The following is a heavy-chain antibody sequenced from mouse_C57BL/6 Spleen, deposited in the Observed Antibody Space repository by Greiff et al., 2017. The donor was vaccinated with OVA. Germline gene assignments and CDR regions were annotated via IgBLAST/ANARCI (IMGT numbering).Heavy chain of an antibody. D-gene: IGHD2-5*01. Sequence: VKLVESGAELVRPGASVTLSCKASGYTFTDYEMHWVKQTPVHGLEWIGAIDPETGGTAYNQKFKGKAILTADKSSSTAYMELRSLTSEDSAVYYCTYSNYDYWGQGTTLTVSS. V-gene: IGHV1-15*01. CDR2: IDPETGGT. CDR3: TYSNYDY. J-gene: IGHJ2*01. CDR1: GYTFTDYE.